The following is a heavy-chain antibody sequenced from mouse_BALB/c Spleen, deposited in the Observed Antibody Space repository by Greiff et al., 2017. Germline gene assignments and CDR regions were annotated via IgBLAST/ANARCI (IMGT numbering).Heavy chain of an antibody. V-gene: IGHV14-4*02. CDR2: IDPENGDT. CDR3: NDYGYAMDY. D-gene: IGHD2-4*01. CDR1: GFNIKDYY. Sequence: VHVKQSGAELVRSGASVKLSCTASGFNIKDYYMHWVKQRPEQGLEWIGWIDPENGDTEYAPKFQGKATMTADTSSNTAYLQLSSLTSEDTAVYYCNDYGYAMDYWGQGTSVTVAS. J-gene: IGHJ4*01.